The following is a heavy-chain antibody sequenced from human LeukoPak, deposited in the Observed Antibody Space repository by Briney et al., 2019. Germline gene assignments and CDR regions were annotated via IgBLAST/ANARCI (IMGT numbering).Heavy chain of an antibody. CDR2: ISSSSSYI. Sequence: GGSLRLSCAASGFTFSSYSMNWVRQAPGKGLEWVSSISSSSSYIYYADSVKGRFTISRDNAKNSLYLQMNSLRAEDTAVYYCARDKSLDYYDSSGYPYYFDYWGQGTLVTVSS. CDR3: ARDKSLDYYDSSGYPYYFDY. J-gene: IGHJ4*02. CDR1: GFTFSSYS. V-gene: IGHV3-21*01. D-gene: IGHD3-22*01.